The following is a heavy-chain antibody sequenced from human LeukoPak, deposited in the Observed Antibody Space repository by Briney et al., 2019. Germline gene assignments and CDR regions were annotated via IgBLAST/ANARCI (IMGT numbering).Heavy chain of an antibody. CDR1: GFTFSSYA. Sequence: PGRSLRLSCAASGFTFSSYAMHWVRQAPGKGLEWVAVISYDGSNKYYADSVKGRFTISRDNSKNTLYLLMNSLRAEDTAVYYCARYCSSTSCRHFDYWGQGTLVTVSS. D-gene: IGHD2-2*01. J-gene: IGHJ4*02. CDR2: ISYDGSNK. V-gene: IGHV3-30-3*01. CDR3: ARYCSSTSCRHFDY.